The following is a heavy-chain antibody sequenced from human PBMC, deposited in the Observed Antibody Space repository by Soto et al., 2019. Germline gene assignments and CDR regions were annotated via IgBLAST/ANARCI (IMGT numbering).Heavy chain of an antibody. V-gene: IGHV3-23*01. J-gene: IGHJ4*02. CDR2: IRGNGGAT. CDR1: GFTFTSHG. CDR3: PKILEGAGTGD. Sequence: EVQLLESGGGLVQPGGSLRLSCAASGFTFTSHGMTWVRQAPGKGLEWVASIRGNGGATFYVESVRGRFIISRDNSKNTLYLQLNSLRAEDTALYFCPKILEGAGTGDWGQGTLVTVSS. D-gene: IGHD6-13*01.